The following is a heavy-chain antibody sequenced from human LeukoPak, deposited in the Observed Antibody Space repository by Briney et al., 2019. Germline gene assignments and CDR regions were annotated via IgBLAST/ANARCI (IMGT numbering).Heavy chain of an antibody. V-gene: IGHV1-18*01. D-gene: IGHD2-8*01. CDR2: ISAYNGNT. Sequence: ASVKVSCKASGYTFTSYGISWVRQAPGQGLESMGWISAYNGNTNYAQKLQGRVTMTTDTSTSTAYMEPRSLRSDDTAVYYCARETRSMVMFDYWGQGTLVTVSS. J-gene: IGHJ4*02. CDR3: ARETRSMVMFDY. CDR1: GYTFTSYG.